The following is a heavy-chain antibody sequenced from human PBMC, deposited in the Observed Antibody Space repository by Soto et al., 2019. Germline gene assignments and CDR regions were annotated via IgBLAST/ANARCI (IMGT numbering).Heavy chain of an antibody. Sequence: LVESGGGLVKPGGSIRLSCAASRFIFRNAWMSWVRQAPGKGLEWVGRIKSKSSGGTTDYAAPVEGRVTITRDDSKSILYLQMTSLTVEDTAVYFYTSEKGWRQSPLDSWGQGALVTVSS. V-gene: IGHV3-15*01. J-gene: IGHJ5*01. CDR2: IKSKSSGGTT. CDR1: RFIFRNAW. CDR3: TSEKGWRQSPLDS. D-gene: IGHD4-4*01.